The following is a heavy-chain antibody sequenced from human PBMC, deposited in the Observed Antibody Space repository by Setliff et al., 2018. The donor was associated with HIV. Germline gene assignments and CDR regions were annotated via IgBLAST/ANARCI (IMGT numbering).Heavy chain of an antibody. CDR2: IYHSGST. CDR1: DGSTSSSSYY. CDR3: ARVPFTTGFDY. Sequence: PSETLSLTCSVSDGSTSSSSYYWSWIRQPPGKGLEWIGSIYHSGSTHFNPSLKSRVTISVDTSKNQFSLKLSSVTAADTAVYYCARVPFTTGFDYWGQGTLVTVSS. D-gene: IGHD3-3*01. V-gene: IGHV4-39*07. J-gene: IGHJ4*02.